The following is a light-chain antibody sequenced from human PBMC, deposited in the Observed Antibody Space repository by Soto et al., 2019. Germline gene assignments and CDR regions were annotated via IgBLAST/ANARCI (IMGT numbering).Light chain of an antibody. J-gene: IGKJ5*01. V-gene: IGKV3-15*01. CDR1: QSVNGN. CDR3: QQYKSWPPPIT. Sequence: ELVMTQSPATLSVSPGESATLSCRASQSVNGNLAWYQQRPGQAPRLLIYGTSTRATGIPARLSGRGSGTEFTLTISRLQSEDFAVYYCQQYKSWPPPITFGQGTRLEIK. CDR2: GTS.